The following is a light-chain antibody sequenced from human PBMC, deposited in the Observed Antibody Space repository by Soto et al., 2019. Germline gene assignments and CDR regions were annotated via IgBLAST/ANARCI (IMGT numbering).Light chain of an antibody. J-gene: IGKJ2*03. V-gene: IGKV1-5*01. CDR3: HQYQNYSSS. Sequence: DIQLTQSPSIVSASLGDRVTISCRASQSVFIWLAWYQQKRGKAPKLLIYDASALETGVPPRFSGSGFETEFTLSIDGLQSDDFAVYYCHQYQNYSSSFAQGTELEI. CDR1: QSVFIW. CDR2: DAS.